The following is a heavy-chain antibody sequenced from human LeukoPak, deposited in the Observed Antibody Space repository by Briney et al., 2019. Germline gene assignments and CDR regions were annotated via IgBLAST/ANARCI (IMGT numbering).Heavy chain of an antibody. CDR2: ISGSGGST. V-gene: IGHV3-23*01. Sequence: PGGSLRLSCAASGLTFSSYAMSWVRQSPGKGLGWVSAISGSGGSTYYADSVKGRFTISRDNSKNTLYLQMNGLKADDTAVYYCAKDRAYYYDSSGYYFDYWGQGTLVTVSS. CDR1: GLTFSSYA. D-gene: IGHD3-22*01. J-gene: IGHJ4*02. CDR3: AKDRAYYYDSSGYYFDY.